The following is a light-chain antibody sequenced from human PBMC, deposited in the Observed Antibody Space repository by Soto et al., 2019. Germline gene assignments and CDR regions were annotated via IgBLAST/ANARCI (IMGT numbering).Light chain of an antibody. Sequence: DIQMTQSPSTLSASVGDRVIITCRASQSISSWLAWYQQKPGKAPKLLIYGASSLDSGVPSRFSGSRSGTEFTPTISSLQPDDFATYYCQHYDGYSALTFGGGTKVEIK. J-gene: IGKJ4*01. CDR2: GAS. V-gene: IGKV1-5*03. CDR3: QHYDGYSALT. CDR1: QSISSW.